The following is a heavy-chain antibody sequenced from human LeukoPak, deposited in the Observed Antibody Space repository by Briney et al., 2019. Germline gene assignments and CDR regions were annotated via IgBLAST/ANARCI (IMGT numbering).Heavy chain of an antibody. CDR1: GFTFSRYW. CDR2: INSDGSST. CDR3: ARDLDETSYYYMDV. J-gene: IGHJ6*03. Sequence: GGSLRVSCAASGFTFSRYWMHWVRQAPGQGLVWLSRINSDGSSTSYADSVKGRFTISRDNAKNTLYLQVNSLRAEDTAVYYCARDLDETSYYYMDVWGKGNTLTVSS. V-gene: IGHV3-74*01.